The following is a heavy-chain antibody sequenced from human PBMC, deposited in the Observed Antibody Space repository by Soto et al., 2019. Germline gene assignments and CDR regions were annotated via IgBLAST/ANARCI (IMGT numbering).Heavy chain of an antibody. Sequence: GESLTSSCTCSGDTFTRYWIGWVRQMPGEGLEWMGVIYPSDSDIRYSPSFQGKVTISADKSITTAYLQWSSLKAADTATYYCVRSGTSSGRFSDYWGQGTLVTVSS. CDR3: VRSGTSSGRFSDY. V-gene: IGHV5-51*01. CDR2: IYPSDSDI. D-gene: IGHD2-15*01. CDR1: GDTFTRYW. J-gene: IGHJ4*02.